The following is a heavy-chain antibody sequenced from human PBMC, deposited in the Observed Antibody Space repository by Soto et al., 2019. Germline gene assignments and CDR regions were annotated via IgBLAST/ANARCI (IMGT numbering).Heavy chain of an antibody. CDR3: VRTNKGAD. D-gene: IGHD2-8*01. V-gene: IGHV4-61*01. Sequence: QVQLQESGPGLVRPSKTLSLTCTVSGGSVTSGPNYWNWIRQPPGKGLEWIGYISYTGYTKYSPSLKSRVTMSKDASKNEVSLRLISVTAADKATYYCVRTNKGADWGQGALVIVSS. J-gene: IGHJ4*02. CDR1: GGSVTSGPNY. CDR2: ISYTGYT.